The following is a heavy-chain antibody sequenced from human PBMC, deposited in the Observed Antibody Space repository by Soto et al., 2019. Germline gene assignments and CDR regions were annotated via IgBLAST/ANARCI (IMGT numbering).Heavy chain of an antibody. CDR2: ISGNTGKT. D-gene: IGHD2-15*01. J-gene: IGHJ4*02. CDR3: ARETGVVVIVKGEFEF. CDR1: GYTFSRFS. Sequence: VQLVQSGAEVKKPGASVKVSCKDSGYTFSRFSISWVPQAPGQGLEWMGWISGNTGKTHYAQKFQDRVTMTADTSTNTAHMELRSLRSDDTAVYYWARETGVVVIVKGEFEFWGQGTLVTVSS. V-gene: IGHV1-18*04.